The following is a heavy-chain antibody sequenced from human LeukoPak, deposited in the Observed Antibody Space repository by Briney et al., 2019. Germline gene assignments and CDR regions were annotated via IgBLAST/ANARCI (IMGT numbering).Heavy chain of an antibody. J-gene: IGHJ4*02. CDR3: ARSSVYYYDSSGYPDY. CDR1: GGSISSYY. D-gene: IGHD3-22*01. CDR2: IYYSGST. V-gene: IGHV4-59*01. Sequence: SETLSLTCTVPGGSISSYYWSWIRQPPGKGLEWIGYIYYSGSTNYNPSLKSRVTISVDTSKNQFSLKLSSVTAADTAVYYCARSSVYYYDSSGYPDYWGQGTLVTVSS.